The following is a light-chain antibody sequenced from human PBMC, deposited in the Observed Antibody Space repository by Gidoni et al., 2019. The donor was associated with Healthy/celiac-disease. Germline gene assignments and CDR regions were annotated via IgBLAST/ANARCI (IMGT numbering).Light chain of an antibody. CDR2: GAS. CDR1: QSVSSN. CDR3: QQYNNWPPGAWT. V-gene: IGKV3-15*01. Sequence: EIVMTKSPATLSVSPGERATLSCRASQSVSSNLAWYQQKPGQAPRLLIYGASTRATGIPARFSGSGSGTEFTLTISSLQSEDFAVYYCQQYNNWPPGAWTFGQGTKVEIK. J-gene: IGKJ1*01.